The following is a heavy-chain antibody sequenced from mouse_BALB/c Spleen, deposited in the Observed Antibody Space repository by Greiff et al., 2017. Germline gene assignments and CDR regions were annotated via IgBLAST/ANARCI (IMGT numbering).Heavy chain of an antibody. CDR3: ARDAYYYGRPRYAMPT. D-gene: IGHD1-1*01. V-gene: IGHV7-1*02. Sequence: EVKVVESGGGLVQPGGSLRLSCATSGFTFSDFYMEWVRQPPGKRLEWIAASRNKANDYTTEYSASVKGRFIVSRDTSQSILYLQMNALRAEDTAIYYCARDAYYYGRPRYAMPTGVKEPQSPSPQ. CDR2: SRNKANDYTT. J-gene: IGHJ4*01. CDR1: GFTFSDFY.